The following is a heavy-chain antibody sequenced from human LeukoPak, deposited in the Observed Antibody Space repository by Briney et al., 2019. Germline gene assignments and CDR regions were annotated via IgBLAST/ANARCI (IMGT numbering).Heavy chain of an antibody. CDR1: GFTFSDYY. Sequence: GGSLRLSCAASGFTFSDYYMSWIRQAPGKGLEWVSYISSSGSTIYYADSVKGRFTISRDNAKNSLYLQMSSLRAEDTAVYYCAREASSSGWCYLDYWGQGTLVTVSS. J-gene: IGHJ4*02. CDR2: ISSSGSTI. D-gene: IGHD6-19*01. CDR3: AREASSSGWCYLDY. V-gene: IGHV3-11*04.